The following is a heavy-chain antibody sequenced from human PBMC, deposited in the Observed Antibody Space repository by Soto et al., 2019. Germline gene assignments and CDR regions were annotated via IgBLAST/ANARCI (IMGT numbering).Heavy chain of an antibody. CDR2: IKEDGSEI. CDR3: ARDIGFDYVN. D-gene: IGHD3-16*01. CDR1: GFNVMRYW. J-gene: IGHJ4*02. V-gene: IGHV3-7*01. Sequence: GGPLRLPCAVSGFNVMRYWMSWVRQAPGKGLEWVASIKEDGSEIYYLHSVRGRFSISRDSAGNALHLTMNYLSAEDTGLYFGARDIGFDYVNWGQGTLVTVSS.